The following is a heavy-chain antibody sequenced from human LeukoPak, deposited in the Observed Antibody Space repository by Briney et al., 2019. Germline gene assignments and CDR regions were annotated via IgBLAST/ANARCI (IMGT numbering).Heavy chain of an antibody. D-gene: IGHD3-22*01. CDR1: GYSFTNYL. CDR3: ARSRDSSGYYYLI. J-gene: IGHJ4*02. V-gene: IGHV5-51*01. CDR2: IYPDDSES. Sequence: GESLKISCEASGYSFTNYLIGWVRQMPGKGLEWMGIIYPDDSESKYSPSFQGQATISADKSISTAYLQWSSLKASDTAMYYCARSRDSSGYYYLIWGQGTLVTVSS.